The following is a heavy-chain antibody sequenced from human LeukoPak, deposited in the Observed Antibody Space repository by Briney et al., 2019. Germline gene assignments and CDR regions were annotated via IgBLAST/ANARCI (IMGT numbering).Heavy chain of an antibody. V-gene: IGHV4-34*01. D-gene: IGHD6-19*01. CDR3: ARGLAGDSSGSYDY. CDR2: INHSGST. Sequence: SETLSLTCAVYGGPFSGYYWSWIRQPPGKGLEWVGEINHSGSTNYNPSLKSRVTISVDTSKNQFSLKLSSVTAADTAVYYCARGLAGDSSGSYDYWGQGTLVTVSS. J-gene: IGHJ4*02. CDR1: GGPFSGYY.